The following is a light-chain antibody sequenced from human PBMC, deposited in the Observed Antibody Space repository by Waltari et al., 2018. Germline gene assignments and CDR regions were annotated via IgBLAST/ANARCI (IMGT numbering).Light chain of an antibody. V-gene: IGLV3-25*03. J-gene: IGLJ2*01. CDR1: ALPSHY. CDR2: KDN. CDR3: QSADSSGTFVV. Sequence: SYELTQPPSVSVSPGQTARITCSGDALPSHYAYWYHQTPGQAPVWVKYKDNERPSGIPERFSGSSSGTTVTLTISGVQAEDEADYYCQSADSSGTFVVFGGGTRLTVL.